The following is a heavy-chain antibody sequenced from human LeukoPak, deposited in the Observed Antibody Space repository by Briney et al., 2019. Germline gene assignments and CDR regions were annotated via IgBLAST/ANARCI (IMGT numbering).Heavy chain of an antibody. D-gene: IGHD4-17*01. J-gene: IGHJ6*02. CDR3: ASYGDPGRYYYGMDV. CDR2: IYYSGST. Sequence: SETLSLTCTVSGGPISSYYWSWIRQPPGKGLEWTGYIYYSGSTNYNPSLKSRVTISVDTSKNQFSLKLSSVTAADTAVYYCASYGDPGRYYYGMDVWGQGTTVTVSS. V-gene: IGHV4-59*08. CDR1: GGPISSYY.